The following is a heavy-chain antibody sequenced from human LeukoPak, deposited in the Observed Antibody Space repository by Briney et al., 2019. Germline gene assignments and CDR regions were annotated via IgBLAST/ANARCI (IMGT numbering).Heavy chain of an antibody. D-gene: IGHD3-22*01. CDR3: ASRNYYDSSGLDY. V-gene: IGHV3-11*01. CDR1: GFTFSNYW. J-gene: IGHJ4*02. Sequence: GGSLRLSCAASGFTFSNYWMSWIRQAPGKGLEWVSYISGSGSTIYYADSVKGRFTISRDNAKNSLYLQMTSLRAEDTAVYYCASRNYYDSSGLDYWGQGTLVTVSS. CDR2: ISGSGSTI.